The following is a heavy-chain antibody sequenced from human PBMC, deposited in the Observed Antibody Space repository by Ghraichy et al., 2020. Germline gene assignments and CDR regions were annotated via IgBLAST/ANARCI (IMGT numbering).Heavy chain of an antibody. CDR3: ARDLWERVGATNY. Sequence: SVKVSCKASGGTFSSYAISWVRQAPGQGLEWMGGIIPIFGTANYAQKFQGRVTITADESTSTAYMELSSLRSEDTAVYYCARDLWERVGATNYWGQGTLVTVSS. CDR2: IIPIFGTA. D-gene: IGHD1-26*01. J-gene: IGHJ4*02. CDR1: GGTFSSYA. V-gene: IGHV1-69*13.